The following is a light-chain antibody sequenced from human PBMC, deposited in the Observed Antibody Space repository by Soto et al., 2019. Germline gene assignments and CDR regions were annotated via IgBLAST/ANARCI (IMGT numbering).Light chain of an antibody. V-gene: IGKV3-11*01. CDR1: QSVSSY. CDR3: QQRSNWPLT. Sequence: EIVLTQSPATLSLSPGERATLSCRASQSVSSYLAWYQQKPGQAPRLLIYDASNRATGIPARFSGSGSGTGFNLTISSLEPEDFAVYYYQQRSNWPLTFGGGTKVEIK. CDR2: DAS. J-gene: IGKJ4*01.